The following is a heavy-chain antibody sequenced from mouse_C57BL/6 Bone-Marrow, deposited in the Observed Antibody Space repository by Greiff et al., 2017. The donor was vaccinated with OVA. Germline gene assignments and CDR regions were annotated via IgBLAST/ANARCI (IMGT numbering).Heavy chain of an antibody. Sequence: VQLQQSGPELVKPGASVKIPCKASGYTFTDYNMDWVKQSHGKSLEWIGDINPNNGGTIYNQKFKGKATLTVDQSSSTAYMELRSLTSEDTAVYYCARGWPPYAMDYWGQGTSVTVSS. V-gene: IGHV1-18*01. D-gene: IGHD2-3*01. CDR1: GYTFTDYN. CDR3: ARGWPPYAMDY. J-gene: IGHJ4*01. CDR2: INPNNGGT.